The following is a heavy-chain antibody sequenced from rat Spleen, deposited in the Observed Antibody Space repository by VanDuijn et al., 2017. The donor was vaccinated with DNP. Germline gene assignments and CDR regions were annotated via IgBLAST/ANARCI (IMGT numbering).Heavy chain of an antibody. Sequence: EVQLVESGGGLVQPGRSLKLSCAASGFTFSAYYMAWVRQAPAKGLEWVAYIGSPAYAPYYTDSVKGRFTISRDNAKSSLYLQMGSLRSEDTATYYCTLQRYRYNYYVVDAWGQGTSVSVSS. CDR1: GFTFSAYY. D-gene: IGHD1-5*01. CDR3: TLQRYRYNYYVVDA. V-gene: IGHV5-20*01. J-gene: IGHJ4*01. CDR2: IGSPAYAP.